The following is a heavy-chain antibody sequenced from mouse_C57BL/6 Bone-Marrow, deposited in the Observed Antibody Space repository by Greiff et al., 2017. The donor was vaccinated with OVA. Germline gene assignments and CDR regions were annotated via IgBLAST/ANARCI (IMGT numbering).Heavy chain of an antibody. V-gene: IGHV5-4*03. D-gene: IGHD1-1*01. J-gene: IGHJ2*01. Sequence: EVKLVESGGGLVKPGGSLKLSCAASGFTFSSYAMSWVRQTPEKRLEWVATISDGGSYTYYPDNVKGRCTISRDNAKNNLYLQMSHLKSEDTAMYYCARGEITTVVATDYWGQGTTLTVSS. CDR3: ARGEITTVVATDY. CDR2: ISDGGSYT. CDR1: GFTFSSYA.